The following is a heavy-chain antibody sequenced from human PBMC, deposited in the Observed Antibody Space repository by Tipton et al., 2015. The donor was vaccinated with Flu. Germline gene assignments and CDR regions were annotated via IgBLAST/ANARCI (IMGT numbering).Heavy chain of an antibody. V-gene: IGHV4-4*07. Sequence: TLSLTCTVSGGSISSYYWSWIRQPAGKGLEWIGRIYTSGSTNYTPSLKSRVTMSVDTSKNHFSLKLSSVTAADTAVYYCARDRWNMGVYGDHNNYYYYYMDVWGKGTTVTVSS. CDR1: GGSISSYY. D-gene: IGHD4-17*01. J-gene: IGHJ6*03. CDR2: IYTSGST. CDR3: ARDRWNMGVYGDHNNYYYYYMDV.